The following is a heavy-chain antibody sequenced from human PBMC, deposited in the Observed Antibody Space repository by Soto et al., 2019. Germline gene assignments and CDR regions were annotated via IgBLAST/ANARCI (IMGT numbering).Heavy chain of an antibody. J-gene: IGHJ4*02. CDR2: IYYSGST. CDR1: GGSISSYY. V-gene: IGHV4-59*01. D-gene: IGHD4-17*01. Sequence: QVQLQESGPGLVKPSETLSLTCTVSGGSISSYYWSWIRQPPGKGLEWIGYIYYSGSTNYNPPLKSRVPISPDTSKNQFSLKLSSVTAADTAVYYCARTYGDYVLDYWGQGTLVTVSS. CDR3: ARTYGDYVLDY.